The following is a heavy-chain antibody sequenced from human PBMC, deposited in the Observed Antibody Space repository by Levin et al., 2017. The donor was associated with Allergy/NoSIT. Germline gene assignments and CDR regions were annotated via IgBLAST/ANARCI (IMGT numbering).Heavy chain of an antibody. J-gene: IGHJ4*02. CDR2: IWYDGSNK. V-gene: IGHV3-33*01. Sequence: GGSLRLSCAASGFTFSNYDMHWVRQAPGKGLEWVAIIWYDGSNKFYADSVKGRFTISRDNSKTTLYLQMNSLRAEDTAVYYCARGEQWLVGHWGQGTLVTVSS. CDR3: ARGEQWLVGH. CDR1: GFTFSNYD. D-gene: IGHD6-19*01.